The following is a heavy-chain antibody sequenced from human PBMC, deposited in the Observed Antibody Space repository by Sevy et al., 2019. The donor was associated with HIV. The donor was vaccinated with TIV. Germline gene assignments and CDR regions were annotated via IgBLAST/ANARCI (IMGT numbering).Heavy chain of an antibody. CDR3: ASPRARGWYTLAFDI. CDR2: ISSSSSYI. Sequence: GGSLRLSCAASGFTFSSYSMNWVRQAPGKGLEWVSSISSSSSYIYYADSVKGRFTISRDNAKNSLYLQMNSLRAEDTAVYYCASPRARGWYTLAFDIWGQGTMVTVSS. CDR1: GFTFSSYS. D-gene: IGHD6-19*01. J-gene: IGHJ3*02. V-gene: IGHV3-21*01.